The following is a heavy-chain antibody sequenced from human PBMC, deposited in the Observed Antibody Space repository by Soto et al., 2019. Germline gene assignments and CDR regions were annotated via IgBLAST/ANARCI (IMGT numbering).Heavy chain of an antibody. CDR3: ANLLLWFGEESFAC. J-gene: IGHJ4*02. D-gene: IGHD3-10*01. CDR1: GFTFGSYA. Sequence: EVQLLESGGGLIQPGESLRLSCAPSGFTFGSYAMTWVRQAPGKGLEWVSTISSTGDSTYYADSVKGRFTISRDNSKNTPSLQMNSLRAEDTAVYYCANLLLWFGEESFACWGQGTLVTVSS. CDR2: ISSTGDST. V-gene: IGHV3-23*01.